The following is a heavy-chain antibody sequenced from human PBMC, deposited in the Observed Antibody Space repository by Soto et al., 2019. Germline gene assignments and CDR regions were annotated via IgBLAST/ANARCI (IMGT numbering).Heavy chain of an antibody. CDR1: GFTFSTYT. D-gene: IGHD1-26*01. J-gene: IGHJ4*02. V-gene: IGHV3-64*02. Sequence: GGSLRLSCAASGFTFSTYTMHWVRQAPGKGLQYVSAISGDGTTTYYTDSLEGRFTVSRDNSKNTLYLQMGSLRVEDMGVYYCARDSGSYSLDYWGQGTLVTVSS. CDR3: ARDSGSYSLDY. CDR2: ISGDGTTT.